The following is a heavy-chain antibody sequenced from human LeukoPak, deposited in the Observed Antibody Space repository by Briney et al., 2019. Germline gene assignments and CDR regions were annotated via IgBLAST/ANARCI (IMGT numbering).Heavy chain of an antibody. J-gene: IGHJ5*02. CDR2: ISAYDGNT. CDR1: GYTFSSYG. CDR3: ARDLRRSSHWFDP. D-gene: IGHD6-6*01. V-gene: IGHV1-18*01. Sequence: GASVKVCCKASGYTFSSYGISWVRQAPGQGPEWIGWISAYDGNTDYAQDLQGRVTMTTDTSTSTAYMELRSLRSDDTAVYYCARDLRRSSHWFDPWGQGTLLTVSS.